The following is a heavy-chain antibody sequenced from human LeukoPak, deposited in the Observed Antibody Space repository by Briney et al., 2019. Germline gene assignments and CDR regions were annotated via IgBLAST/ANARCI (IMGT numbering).Heavy chain of an antibody. CDR1: GFTFSSYS. CDR2: ISSSSSYI. J-gene: IGHJ5*02. D-gene: IGHD1-14*01. V-gene: IGHV3-21*01. CDR3: ARWGTYNWFDP. Sequence: GGSLRLSCAASGFTFSSYSMNWVRQAPGKGLEWVSSISSSSSYIYYADSVKGRFTISRDNAKNPLYLQMNSLRAEDTAVYYCARWGTYNWFDPWGQGTLVTVSS.